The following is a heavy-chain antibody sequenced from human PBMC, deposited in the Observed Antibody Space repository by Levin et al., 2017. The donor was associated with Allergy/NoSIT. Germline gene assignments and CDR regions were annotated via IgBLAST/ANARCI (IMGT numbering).Heavy chain of an antibody. V-gene: IGHV3-30-3*01. J-gene: IGHJ5*02. D-gene: IGHD6-19*01. Sequence: GRQAPGKGREWVAVISYDGLNPSSAASLKGRFTISRDNSKNTLYLQMNSLRAEDTAVYYCARRGSGWYWGPFDPWGQGTLVTVSS. CDR3: ARRGSGWYWGPFDP. CDR2: ISYDGLNP.